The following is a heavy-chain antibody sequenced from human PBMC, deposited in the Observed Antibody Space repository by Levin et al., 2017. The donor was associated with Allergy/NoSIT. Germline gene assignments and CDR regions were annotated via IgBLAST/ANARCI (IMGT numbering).Heavy chain of an antibody. CDR2: IRNKANRYTT. V-gene: IGHV3-72*01. J-gene: IGHJ4*02. CDR3: TRRRHTHGIDY. CDR1: GFTFSDHY. Sequence: LSLTCAASGFTFSDHYMDWVRQAPGKGLEWVGRIRNKANRYTTEYAASVKGRFSISRDDSENSLYLQINSLRIEDTAVYYCTRRRHTHGIDYWGQGTLVTVSS. D-gene: IGHD1-1*01.